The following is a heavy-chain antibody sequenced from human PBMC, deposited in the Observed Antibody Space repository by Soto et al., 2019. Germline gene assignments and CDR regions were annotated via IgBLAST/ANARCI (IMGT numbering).Heavy chain of an antibody. V-gene: IGHV4-31*03. CDR2: VHYSGSG. D-gene: IGHD3-10*01. J-gene: IGHJ6*02. CDR3: ARQGFGPLHGLVDV. Sequence: SETLSLTCTVSGASISSGDYYWSWFRQYPGMGLEWIGYVHYSGSGHNNPSLKSRVTISADTSKNEFSLKLSSVTATDTAVYYCARQGFGPLHGLVDVWGQGTTVT. CDR1: GASISSGDYY.